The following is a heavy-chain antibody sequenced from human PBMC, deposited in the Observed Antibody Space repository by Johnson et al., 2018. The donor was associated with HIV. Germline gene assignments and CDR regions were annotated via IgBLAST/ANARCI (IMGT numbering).Heavy chain of an antibody. D-gene: IGHD3-22*01. V-gene: IGHV3-11*04. CDR2: ISSSGSTI. CDR3: ARDRRLSLYYYDSSGYYRPDAFDI. J-gene: IGHJ3*02. Sequence: QVQLVESGGGMVQPGGSLRLSCAASGFTFSDYYMSWIRQAPGKGLEWVSYISSSGSTIYYADSVKGRFTISRDNATNSLYLQMNSLRSEDTAVYYCARDRRLSLYYYDSSGYYRPDAFDIWGQGAMVTVSS. CDR1: GFTFSDYY.